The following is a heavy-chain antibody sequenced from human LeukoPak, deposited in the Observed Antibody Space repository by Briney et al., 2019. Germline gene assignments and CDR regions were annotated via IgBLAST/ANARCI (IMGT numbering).Heavy chain of an antibody. J-gene: IGHJ4*02. CDR2: ISDSGGST. CDR3: AKAHTTGWYYFDY. D-gene: IGHD6-19*01. V-gene: IGHV3-23*01. CDR1: GFTFSSYA. Sequence: GGSLRLSCAASGFTFSSYAMSWVRQAPGKGLEWVSAISDSGGSTYYADSVKGRFTISRDNSKTTLYLQMNSLRVEDTAVYYCAKAHTTGWYYFDYWGQGTLVTVSS.